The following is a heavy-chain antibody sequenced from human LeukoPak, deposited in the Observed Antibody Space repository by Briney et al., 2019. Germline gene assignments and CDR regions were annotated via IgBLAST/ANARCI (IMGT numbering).Heavy chain of an antibody. D-gene: IGHD3-22*01. J-gene: IGHJ4*02. V-gene: IGHV3-30*14. CDR2: ISYDGSNK. CDR1: GFTFSSYA. CDR3: ARYSGYYDRVFDY. Sequence: GGSLRLSCAASGFTFSSYAMHWVRQAPGKGLEWVAVISYDGSNKYYADSVKGRFTISRDNSKNTLYLQMNSLRAEDTAVYYCARYSGYYDRVFDYWGQGALVTVSS.